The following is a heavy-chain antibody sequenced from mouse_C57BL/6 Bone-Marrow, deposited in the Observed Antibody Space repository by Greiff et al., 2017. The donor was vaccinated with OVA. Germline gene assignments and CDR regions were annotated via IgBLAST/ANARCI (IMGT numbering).Heavy chain of an antibody. CDR2: IDPSDSYT. Sequence: QVQLKQPGAELVMPGASVKLSCKASGYTFTSYWMHWVKQRPGQGLEWIGEIDPSDSYTNYNQKFKGKSTLTVDKSSSTAYMQLSSLTSEDSAVYYCARAEDYGNYWYFDVWGTGTTVTVSS. V-gene: IGHV1-69*01. D-gene: IGHD2-1*01. CDR1: GYTFTSYW. J-gene: IGHJ1*03. CDR3: ARAEDYGNYWYFDV.